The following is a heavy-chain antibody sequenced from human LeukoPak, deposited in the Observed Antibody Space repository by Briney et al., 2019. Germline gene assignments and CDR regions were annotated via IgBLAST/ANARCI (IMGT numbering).Heavy chain of an antibody. J-gene: IGHJ3*02. CDR1: GGSISSYY. Sequence: SETLSLTCTVSGGSISSYYWSWIRQPPGKGLEWIGYIYYSGSTNYNPSLKSRVTISVDTSKNQFSLKLSSVTAADTAVYYCARVYSSSSAYDAFDIWGQGTMVTVSS. D-gene: IGHD6-6*01. CDR3: ARVYSSSSAYDAFDI. CDR2: IYYSGST. V-gene: IGHV4-59*01.